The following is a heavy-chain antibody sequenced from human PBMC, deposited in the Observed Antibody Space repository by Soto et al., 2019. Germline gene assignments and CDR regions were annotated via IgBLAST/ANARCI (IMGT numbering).Heavy chain of an antibody. CDR3: ARALVVAAIRLDY. Sequence: GGSLRLSCAASGFTFSSYAMSWVRQAPGKGLEWLSAISGNGGSTYYANSVKGRFTISRDNSKNTLYLQLGSLRAEDMAVYYCARALVVAAIRLDYWGQGTLVTVSS. J-gene: IGHJ4*02. CDR2: ISGNGGST. D-gene: IGHD2-15*01. CDR1: GFTFSSYA. V-gene: IGHV3-64*01.